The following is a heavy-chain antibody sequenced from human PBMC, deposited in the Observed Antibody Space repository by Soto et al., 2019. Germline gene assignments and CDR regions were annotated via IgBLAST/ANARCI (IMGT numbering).Heavy chain of an antibody. V-gene: IGHV4-39*01. CDR1: AGSLSSSSYY. D-gene: IGHD3-10*01. Sequence: SEKRSLRRTVSAGSLSSSSYYLGWLRQPPGKGLEGIGSIHYSGSTYYNPSLKSRVTISVDTSTKQSYLKLTSVTAADTAVYYCARHLDYGSGSYVYFDPWGQGTQVTVSS. J-gene: IGHJ5*02. CDR3: ARHLDYGSGSYVYFDP. CDR2: IHYSGST.